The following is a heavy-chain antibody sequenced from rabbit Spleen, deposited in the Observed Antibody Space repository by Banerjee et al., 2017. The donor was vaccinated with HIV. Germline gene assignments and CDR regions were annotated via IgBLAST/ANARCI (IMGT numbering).Heavy chain of an antibody. D-gene: IGHD1-1*01. CDR3: ARDLVGVIGWNFYL. J-gene: IGHJ4*01. V-gene: IGHV1S45*01. CDR1: GFSFGDRDV. Sequence: QEQLVESGGGLVQPTGSLTLTCTASGFSFGDRDVMCWGRQAPGKGLEWIACINTATGKAVYATWAKGRFTISRTSSTTVTLRMTSLTAADRATYFCARDLVGVIGWNFYLWGPGTLVTVS. CDR2: INTATGKA.